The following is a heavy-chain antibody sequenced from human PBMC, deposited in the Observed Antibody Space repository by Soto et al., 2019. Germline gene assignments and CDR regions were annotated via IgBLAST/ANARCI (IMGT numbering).Heavy chain of an antibody. J-gene: IGHJ4*02. Sequence: SETLSLTCTVSRGSISSGTNYWAWIRQPPGKGLEWIANIYYSGSTFYNPSLKSRVTISLDTSKNQFSLKLRSVTAADTAVYYCARHEAGWYFASWGQGTLVTVYS. CDR3: ARHEAGWYFAS. D-gene: IGHD6-25*01. V-gene: IGHV4-39*01. CDR2: IYYSGST. CDR1: RGSISSGTNY.